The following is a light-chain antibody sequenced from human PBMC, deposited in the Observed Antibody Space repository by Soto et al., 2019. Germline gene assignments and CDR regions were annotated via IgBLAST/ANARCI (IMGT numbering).Light chain of an antibody. Sequence: EIVLTQSPATLSLSPGERATLSCRASQSVKTFLFCYQQRPVQAPRLLIHDASPRAAGIPPRFSGSGFGTDFTLPISSLEPEDFAVYYCQQYGSSHPWTFGQGTKVDIK. J-gene: IGKJ1*01. V-gene: IGKV3-11*01. CDR2: DAS. CDR1: QSVKTF. CDR3: QQYGSSHPWT.